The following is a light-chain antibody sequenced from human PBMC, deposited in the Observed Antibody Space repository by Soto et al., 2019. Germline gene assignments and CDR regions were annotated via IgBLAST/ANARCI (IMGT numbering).Light chain of an antibody. J-gene: IGKJ5*01. CDR2: AAS. CDR3: QQSSSSPPIT. Sequence: DIQLTESPSSLCASLFYSFSISFRASQNICNNLHWYRRKSGKAPEVLIYAASTLRDGVSSRFSGTGYGTEFTLTINNLQPEDFATYYCQQSSSSPPITFGQGTRLEIK. CDR1: QNICNN. V-gene: IGKV1-39*01.